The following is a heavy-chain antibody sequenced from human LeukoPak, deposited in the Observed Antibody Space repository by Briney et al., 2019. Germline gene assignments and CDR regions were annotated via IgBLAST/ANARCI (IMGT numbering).Heavy chain of an antibody. CDR1: GFTVSSNS. CDR2: IYSGGST. V-gene: IGHV3-53*05. J-gene: IGHJ4*02. CDR3: AQDYWGSYLH. D-gene: IGHD1-26*01. Sequence: GGSLRLSCAASGFTVSSNSMSWVRQAPGKGLEWVSIIYSGGSTYNADSVKGRFTISRDNSKNSLYLQLNSLRSEDTALYYCAQDYWGSYLHWGQGTLVTVSS.